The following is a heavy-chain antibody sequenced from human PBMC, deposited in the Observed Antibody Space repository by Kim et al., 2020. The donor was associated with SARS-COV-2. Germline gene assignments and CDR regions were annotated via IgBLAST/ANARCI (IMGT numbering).Heavy chain of an antibody. J-gene: IGHJ4*02. Sequence: SVEGRFTISRDNSKNTLYRQMNSLRTEDTALYYCVKEAAFTTIVVDYYFDYWGQGTLVTVSS. V-gene: IGHV3-30*02. D-gene: IGHD3-22*01. CDR3: VKEAAFTTIVVDYYFDY.